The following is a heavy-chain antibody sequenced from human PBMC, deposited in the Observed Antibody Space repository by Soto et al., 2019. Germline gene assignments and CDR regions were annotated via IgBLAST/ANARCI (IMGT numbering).Heavy chain of an antibody. V-gene: IGHV3-48*03. J-gene: IGHJ4*02. CDR3: AREMAKIWGPFDY. D-gene: IGHD3-16*01. CDR2: ISSGGDSI. Sequence: GGSLRLSCAASGFSLSSYEMNWVRQAPGKGLEWVSYISSGGDSIYYPDSVKGRFTISRDNAKNSLYLQMNSLRVEDTAVYYCAREMAKIWGPFDYWGQGTLVTVSS. CDR1: GFSLSSYE.